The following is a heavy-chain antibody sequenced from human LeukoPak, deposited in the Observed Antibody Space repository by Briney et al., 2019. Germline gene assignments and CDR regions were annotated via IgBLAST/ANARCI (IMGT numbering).Heavy chain of an antibody. CDR1: DYSISSGYY. V-gene: IGHV4-38-2*01. CDR3: ATLLLEGATRRAGGY. J-gene: IGHJ4*02. CDR2: IHHSGAT. Sequence: PSETLSLTCAVSDYSISSGYYWGRSRHPPGKGLECLGRIHHSGATNYTPSLNSRVIISVDTSKNQFSLKMNSVTAADTAVYYCATLLLEGATRRAGGYWGQGILVTVSS. D-gene: IGHD1-26*01.